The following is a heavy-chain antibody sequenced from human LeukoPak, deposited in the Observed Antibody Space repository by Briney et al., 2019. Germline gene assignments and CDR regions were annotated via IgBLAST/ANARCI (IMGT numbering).Heavy chain of an antibody. CDR3: ARVGRWELLYYYGMDV. J-gene: IGHJ6*02. CDR2: ISYDGSNK. Sequence: GRSLRLSCAASGFTISSYAMHWVRQAPGKGLEWVAVISYDGSNKYYADSVKGRFTISRDNSKNTLYLQMNSLRAEDTAVYYCARVGRWELLYYYGMDVWGQGTTVTVSS. D-gene: IGHD1-26*01. CDR1: GFTISSYA. V-gene: IGHV3-30-3*01.